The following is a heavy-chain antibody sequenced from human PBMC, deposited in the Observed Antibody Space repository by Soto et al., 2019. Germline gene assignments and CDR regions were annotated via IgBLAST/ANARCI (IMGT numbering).Heavy chain of an antibody. CDR2: ISGSGGST. J-gene: IGHJ4*02. CDR1: GFTFSSYA. D-gene: IGHD3-9*01. V-gene: IGHV3-23*01. CDR3: AKFFYDILTGSADY. Sequence: EVQVLESGGGLVQPGGSLRLSCAASGFTFSSYAMSWVRQAPGKGLEWVSAISGSGGSTYYADSVKGRFTISRDNSKNTLYLQMNSLRAEDTAVYYCAKFFYDILTGSADYWGQGTLVTVSS.